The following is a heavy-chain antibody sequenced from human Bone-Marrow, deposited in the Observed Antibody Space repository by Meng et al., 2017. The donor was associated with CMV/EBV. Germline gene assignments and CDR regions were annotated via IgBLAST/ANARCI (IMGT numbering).Heavy chain of an antibody. J-gene: IGHJ6*02. V-gene: IGHV3-21*01. Sequence: GGSLRLSCAASGFTFSSYWMHWVRQAPGKGLEWVSSISSSSSYIYYADSVKGRFTISRDNAKNSLYLQMNNLRAEDTAVYYCARDYCSSTSCYSYYYGMDVWGQGTTVTVPS. CDR3: ARDYCSSTSCYSYYYGMDV. CDR2: ISSSSSYI. D-gene: IGHD2-2*02. CDR1: GFTFSSYW.